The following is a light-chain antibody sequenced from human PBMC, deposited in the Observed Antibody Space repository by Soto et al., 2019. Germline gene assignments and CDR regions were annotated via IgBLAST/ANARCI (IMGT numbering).Light chain of an antibody. CDR3: QQSYSPWT. Sequence: DIQMTQSPSSLSASVGDRVTITCRASQSISSYLNWYQQKPGKAPKLLIYAASSLQSGVPSRFSGSVSGTDFTLTISSLQPEDFATYYCQQSYSPWTFGQGTKVEIK. V-gene: IGKV1-39*01. J-gene: IGKJ1*01. CDR2: AAS. CDR1: QSISSY.